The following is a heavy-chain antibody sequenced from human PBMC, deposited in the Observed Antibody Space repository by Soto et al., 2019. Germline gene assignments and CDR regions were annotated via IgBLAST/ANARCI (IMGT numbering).Heavy chain of an antibody. V-gene: IGHV1-18*01. D-gene: IGHD3-9*01. J-gene: IGHJ6*02. CDR3: ARDRKPFYDILTGPRYYYGMDV. CDR1: GYTFTSYG. CDR2: ISAYNGNT. Sequence: SVKVSCKASGYTFTSYGISWVRQAPGQGLEWMGWISAYNGNTNYAQKLQGRVTMTTDTSTSTAYMELRSLRSDDTAVYYCARDRKPFYDILTGPRYYYGMDVWGQGTTVTVSS.